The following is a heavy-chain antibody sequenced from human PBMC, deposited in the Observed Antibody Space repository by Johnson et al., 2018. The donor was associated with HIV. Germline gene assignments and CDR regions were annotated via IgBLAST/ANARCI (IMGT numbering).Heavy chain of an antibody. D-gene: IGHD3-16*01. CDR1: GFTFSSYG. CDR3: ASLGLDLLVKAPLSVVFDAFDI. Sequence: QVQLVESGGGVVQPGGSLSLSFAASGFTFSSYGMHWVRQAPGKGLEWVAFIRYDGSNKYYADSVKGRFTISRDNSKNTLYLQMNSLRAEDTAVYYCASLGLDLLVKAPLSVVFDAFDIWGQGTMVTVSS. V-gene: IGHV3-30*02. CDR2: IRYDGSNK. J-gene: IGHJ3*02.